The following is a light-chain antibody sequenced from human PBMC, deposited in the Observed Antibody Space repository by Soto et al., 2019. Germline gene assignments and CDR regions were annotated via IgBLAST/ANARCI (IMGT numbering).Light chain of an antibody. V-gene: IGKV1-5*03. CDR3: QYYNDYCWT. CDR1: QSISSW. CDR2: KTS. Sequence: DIQLTQSPSTLSASVGDRVTITCRASQSISSWLAWYQQKPGKAPNLLIYKTSNLESGVPSRFSGSGSGTEFTLTISSLQHDDFASYYCQYYNDYCWTFGQGTKVEIK. J-gene: IGKJ1*01.